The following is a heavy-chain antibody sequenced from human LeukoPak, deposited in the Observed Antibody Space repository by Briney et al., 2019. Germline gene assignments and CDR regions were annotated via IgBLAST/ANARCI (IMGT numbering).Heavy chain of an antibody. CDR3: ARGRGYRDYDRPLDY. D-gene: IGHD5-12*01. J-gene: IGHJ4*02. Sequence: GGSLRLSCAASGFTVSSNYMNWVRQAPGKGLEWVSVITSGGNTYYTDSVKGRFTTSRDNSKNTLYVQMNSLRAEDTAIYYCARGRGYRDYDRPLDYWGQGTLVTVSS. CDR1: GFTVSSNY. CDR2: ITSGGNT. V-gene: IGHV3-53*01.